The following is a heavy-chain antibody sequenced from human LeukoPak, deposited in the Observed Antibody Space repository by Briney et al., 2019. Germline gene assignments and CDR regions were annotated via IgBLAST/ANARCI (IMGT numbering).Heavy chain of an antibody. CDR2: INPNSGGT. D-gene: IGHD6-19*01. Sequence: GASVKVSCKASGYTFTGYYMHWVRQAPGQGLEWMGWINPNSGGTNYAQKFQGRVTMTRDTSISTAYMELSRLRSDDTAVYYCAREPRIAVAGSGFDYWGQGTLVPVSS. V-gene: IGHV1-2*02. J-gene: IGHJ4*02. CDR1: GYTFTGYY. CDR3: AREPRIAVAGSGFDY.